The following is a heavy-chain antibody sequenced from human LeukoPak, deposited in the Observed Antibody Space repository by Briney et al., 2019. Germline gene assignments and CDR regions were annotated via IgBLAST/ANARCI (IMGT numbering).Heavy chain of an antibody. V-gene: IGHV3-30*03. J-gene: IGHJ3*02. Sequence: GWSLRLSCAASGFTFSSYGMHWVRQAPGKGLEWVAVISYDGSNKYYADSVKGRFTISRDNSKNTLYLQMNSLRAEDTAVYYCAVVAANPNRRPFDIWGQGTMVTVSS. D-gene: IGHD2-15*01. CDR2: ISYDGSNK. CDR1: GFTFSSYG. CDR3: AVVAANPNRRPFDI.